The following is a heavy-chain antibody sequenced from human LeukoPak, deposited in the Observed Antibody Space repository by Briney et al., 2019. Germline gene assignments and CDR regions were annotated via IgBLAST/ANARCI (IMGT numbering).Heavy chain of an antibody. D-gene: IGHD6-19*01. CDR3: ARGGGSGWYSSENWFDP. Sequence: SETLSLTCTVSGGSISSSSYYWGWIRQPPGKGLEWIGDINHSGSTYYNPSLKSRVTISVDTSKNQFSLKLSSVTAADTAVYYCARGGGSGWYSSENWFDPWGQGTLVAVSS. CDR2: INHSGST. V-gene: IGHV4-39*07. CDR1: GGSISSSSYY. J-gene: IGHJ5*02.